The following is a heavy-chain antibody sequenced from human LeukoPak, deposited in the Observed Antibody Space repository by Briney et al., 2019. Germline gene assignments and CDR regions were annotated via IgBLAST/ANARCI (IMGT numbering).Heavy chain of an antibody. CDR1: VGSLSGYY. CDR2: INHSGST. V-gene: IGHV4-34*01. CDR3: ARGLSAIVY. D-gene: IGHD2-15*01. Sequence: SETLSLTCAVYVGSLSGYYWRWIRQPLGKGLEWIGEINHSGSTNYNPSLKSRVTISVDTSKNQFSLKLSSVTAADTAVYYCARGLSAIVYWGQGTLVTVSS. J-gene: IGHJ4*02.